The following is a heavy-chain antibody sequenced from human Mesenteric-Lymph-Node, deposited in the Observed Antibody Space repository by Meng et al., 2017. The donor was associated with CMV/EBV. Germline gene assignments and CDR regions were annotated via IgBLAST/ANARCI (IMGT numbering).Heavy chain of an antibody. CDR2: IYSTGKT. V-gene: IGHV3-66*02. CDR1: EFSVTNHY. D-gene: IGHD6-19*01. CDR3: ARAVTGYHYYGLNV. Sequence: GESLKISCAASEFSVTNHYMTWVRQAPGKGLEWVSVIYSTGKTSYADSVKGRFTISRSQSKNALYLQMSNLRGEDSAVYYCARAVTGYHYYGLNVWGQGTTVTVSS. J-gene: IGHJ6*02.